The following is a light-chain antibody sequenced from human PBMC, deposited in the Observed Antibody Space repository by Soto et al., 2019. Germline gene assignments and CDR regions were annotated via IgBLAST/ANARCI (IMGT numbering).Light chain of an antibody. V-gene: IGKV3-11*01. Sequence: ESVLTQSPATLSLSPGERATLSCRASQSVVTSLAWYQQKPGQAPRLLIYDASNRATGIPARFSGSGSGTDFTLTISSLEPEDFAVYYCQQFGSYPLTFGGGTKVDIK. CDR2: DAS. CDR3: QQFGSYPLT. J-gene: IGKJ4*01. CDR1: QSVVTS.